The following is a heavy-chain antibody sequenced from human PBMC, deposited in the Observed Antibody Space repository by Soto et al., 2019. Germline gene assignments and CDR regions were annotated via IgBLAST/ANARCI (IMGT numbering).Heavy chain of an antibody. CDR1: GGSISSYY. CDR3: ARACSSNSCYDVFDY. V-gene: IGHV4-4*07. CDR2: IYTSGST. Sequence: SETLSLTCTVSGGSISSYYWSWIRQPAGKGLEWIGRIYTSGSTNYNPSLRSRVTMSVDTSKNQFSLKLSSVTAANTAVYYCARACSSNSCYDVFDYWGQGTLVTVSS. J-gene: IGHJ4*02. D-gene: IGHD2-2*01.